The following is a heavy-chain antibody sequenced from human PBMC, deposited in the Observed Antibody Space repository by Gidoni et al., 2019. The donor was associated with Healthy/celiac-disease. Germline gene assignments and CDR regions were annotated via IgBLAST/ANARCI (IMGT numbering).Heavy chain of an antibody. D-gene: IGHD3-22*01. Sequence: QVQLVQSGAEVKKPGSSVKVSCTASGGTFRSYAISWVRQAPGQGLEWMGRIIPILGIANYAQKFQGRVTITADKSTSTAYMELSSLRSEDTAVYYCARDKTPYYYDSSGYYDYYYYGMDVWGQGTTVTVSS. CDR1: GGTFRSYA. CDR2: IIPILGIA. CDR3: ARDKTPYYYDSSGYYDYYYYGMDV. J-gene: IGHJ6*02. V-gene: IGHV1-69*04.